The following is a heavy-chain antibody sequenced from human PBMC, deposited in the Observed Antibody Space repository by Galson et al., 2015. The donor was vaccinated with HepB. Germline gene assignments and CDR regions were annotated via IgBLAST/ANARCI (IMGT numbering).Heavy chain of an antibody. CDR3: ARDRRWFGP. CDR2: INPDGRTK. Sequence: SLRLSCAASGFTFSRYWMSWVRQAPGKGLEWVANINPDGRTKYYVDSVKGRFTISRDNAKNSLYLQMNSLRAEDTAVYYCARDRRWFGPWGQGTLVTVSS. CDR1: GFTFSRYW. V-gene: IGHV3-7*01. J-gene: IGHJ5*02.